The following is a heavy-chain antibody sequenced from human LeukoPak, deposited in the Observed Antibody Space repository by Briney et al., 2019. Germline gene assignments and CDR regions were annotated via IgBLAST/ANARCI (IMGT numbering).Heavy chain of an antibody. CDR1: DGSFSGYY. CDR3: ARSVSTAAGYYFDY. D-gene: IGHD6-13*01. V-gene: IGHV4-34*01. Sequence: SETLSLTCAVYDGSFSGYYWSWIRQPPGKGLEWIGEINHSGSTNYNPSLKSRVTISVDTSKNQFSLKLSSVTAADTAVYYCARSVSTAAGYYFDYWGQGTLVTVSS. CDR2: INHSGST. J-gene: IGHJ4*02.